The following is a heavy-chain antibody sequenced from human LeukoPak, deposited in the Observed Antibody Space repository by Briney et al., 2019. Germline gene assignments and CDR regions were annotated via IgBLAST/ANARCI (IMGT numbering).Heavy chain of an antibody. Sequence: SETLSLTCTVSSGSISSYYWSWIRQPPGKGLEWIGSIYYGGSTYYNASLRSRVTTSVDTSKNQFSLKLSSVTAADTAVYYCAKSTYYYDTFVNAFDLWGQGTVVTVSS. CDR1: SGSISSYY. J-gene: IGHJ3*01. V-gene: IGHV4-39*07. CDR3: AKSTYYYDTFVNAFDL. D-gene: IGHD3-22*01. CDR2: IYYGGST.